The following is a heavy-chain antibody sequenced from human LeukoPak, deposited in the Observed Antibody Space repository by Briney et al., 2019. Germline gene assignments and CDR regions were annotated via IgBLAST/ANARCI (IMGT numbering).Heavy chain of an antibody. Sequence: ASVKVSCKASGYTFTGYYMHWVRQAPGQGLEWMGWINPNSGGTNYAQKFQGWVTMTRDTSISTAYMELSRLRSDDTAVYYCARAIVRGYCSSTSCYDYYYYYGMDVWGQGTTVTVSS. CDR1: GYTFTGYY. CDR3: ARAIVRGYCSSTSCYDYYYYYGMDV. CDR2: INPNSGGT. V-gene: IGHV1-2*04. D-gene: IGHD2-2*01. J-gene: IGHJ6*02.